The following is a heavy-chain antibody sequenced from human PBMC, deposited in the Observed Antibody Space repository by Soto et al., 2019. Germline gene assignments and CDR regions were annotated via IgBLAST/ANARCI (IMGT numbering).Heavy chain of an antibody. CDR1: GYTFTSYY. CDR2: INPSGGST. Sequence: QVQLVQSGAEVKKPGASVKVSCKASGYTFTSYYMHWVRQAPGQGLEWMGIINPSGGSTSYAQKFQGRVTMTRDTYTSTVYMELSSLRSEDTAVYYCARGGHTYYYGSGSYYNWFDPWGQGTLVTVSS. CDR3: ARGGHTYYYGSGSYYNWFDP. J-gene: IGHJ5*02. D-gene: IGHD3-10*01. V-gene: IGHV1-46*01.